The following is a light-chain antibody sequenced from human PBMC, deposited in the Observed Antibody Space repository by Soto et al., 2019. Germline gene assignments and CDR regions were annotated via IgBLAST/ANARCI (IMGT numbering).Light chain of an antibody. V-gene: IGKV1-5*03. J-gene: IGKJ1*01. CDR2: KAS. CDR3: QQYNSYPWT. Sequence: DIQMPQSPSPLSASIGDRVTISCRASQNIGRWLAWYQQKPGKAPKLLIYKASSLERGVPSRFSGSRSGTEVTLNISSLQPDDWATDFGQQYNSYPWTVGQGTKVDIK. CDR1: QNIGRW.